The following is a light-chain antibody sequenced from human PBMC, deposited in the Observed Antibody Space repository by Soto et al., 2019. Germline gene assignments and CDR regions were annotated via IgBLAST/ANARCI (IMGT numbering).Light chain of an antibody. CDR2: GAS. CDR3: QQYCSSRFT. J-gene: IGKJ3*01. CDR1: QSVSSSY. V-gene: IGKV3-20*01. Sequence: EIVLTQSPGTLSLSPGERATLSCRASQSVSSSYLAWYQQKPGQAPRLLIYGASSRATGIPDRFSGSGSGTDFTLTISRREPEDFAVYYCQQYCSSRFTFGPGTKVEIK.